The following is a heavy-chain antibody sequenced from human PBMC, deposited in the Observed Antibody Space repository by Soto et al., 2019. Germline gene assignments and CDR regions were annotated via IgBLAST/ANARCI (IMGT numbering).Heavy chain of an antibody. CDR1: GFTLSSYS. Sequence: PGGSLRLSCSASGFTLSSYSMNWVRQAPGKGLEWVSSISSSSSYIYYADSVKGRFTISRDNAKNSLYLQMNSLRAEDTAVYYCARAGGSSGWYLPIDYWGQGTLVTVSS. V-gene: IGHV3-21*01. CDR2: ISSSSSYI. D-gene: IGHD6-19*01. J-gene: IGHJ4*02. CDR3: ARAGGSSGWYLPIDY.